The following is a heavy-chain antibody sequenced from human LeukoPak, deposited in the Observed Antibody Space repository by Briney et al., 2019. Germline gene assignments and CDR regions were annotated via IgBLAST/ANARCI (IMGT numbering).Heavy chain of an antibody. Sequence: PSETLSLTCTVSGGSISSSSYYWGWIRQPPGKGLEWIGSIYYSGSTYYNPSLKSRVTISVDTSKNQFSLKLTSVTAADTAVYYCAGRSSLNLPFEYWGQGTLVTVSS. CDR2: IYYSGST. V-gene: IGHV4-39*07. J-gene: IGHJ4*02. CDR1: GGSISSSSYY. CDR3: AGRSSLNLPFEY.